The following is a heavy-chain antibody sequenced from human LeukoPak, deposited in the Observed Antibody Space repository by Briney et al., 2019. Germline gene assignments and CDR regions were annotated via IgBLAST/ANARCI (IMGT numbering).Heavy chain of an antibody. CDR3: ARSRGYTYGYPENWFDP. Sequence: GESLKISCKASGYRFTSYWIGWVRQIPGKGLEWMGVIYPGNSDTIYSPSFQGQVIISADKSFSTAYLQWSSLNASDTAIYYYARSRGYTYGYPENWFDPWGQGSLVTVSS. CDR2: IYPGNSDT. D-gene: IGHD5-18*01. CDR1: GYRFTSYW. J-gene: IGHJ5*02. V-gene: IGHV5-51*01.